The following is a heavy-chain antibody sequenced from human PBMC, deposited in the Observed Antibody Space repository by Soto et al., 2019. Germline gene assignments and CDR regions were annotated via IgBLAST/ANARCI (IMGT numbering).Heavy chain of an antibody. V-gene: IGHV4-4*07. CDR1: GGSISNRY. CDR3: ARDEQLLVRGHFDY. Sequence: SETLSLTCTVSGGSISNRYWSWIRQPAGKGLEWIGRIYSNWNTNYNPSLKGRVTISVDTSRNQLSLKLTSVTAADTAVYYCARDEQLLVRGHFDYWGQGALVTVSS. J-gene: IGHJ4*02. CDR2: IYSNWNT. D-gene: IGHD3-10*01.